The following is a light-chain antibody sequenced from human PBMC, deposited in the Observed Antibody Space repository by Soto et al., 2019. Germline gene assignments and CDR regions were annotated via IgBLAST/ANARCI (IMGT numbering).Light chain of an antibody. CDR3: QKFKNAPFT. Sequence: DIQMTQSPSSLSASVGDRVTITCRASQGITNFLAWYQQKPGKVPKLLIYASSTLQSGVPARFSASGSGTDFTLTISGLQPEDVATYYCQKFKNAPFTFGPGTTVDIK. CDR2: ASS. V-gene: IGKV1-27*01. CDR1: QGITNF. J-gene: IGKJ3*01.